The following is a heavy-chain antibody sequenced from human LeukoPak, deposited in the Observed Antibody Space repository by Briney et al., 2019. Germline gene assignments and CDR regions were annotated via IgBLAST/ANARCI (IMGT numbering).Heavy chain of an antibody. CDR2: TNSDGSST. D-gene: IGHD2-15*01. CDR3: ASRDQSCSGGSCYPIDY. CDR1: GFTFSSYW. V-gene: IGHV3-74*01. Sequence: PGGSLRLSCAASGFTFSSYWMHWVRQAPGKGLVWVSRTNSDGSSTSYADSVRGRFTISRDNAKNTLYLQMNSLRAEDTAVYYCASRDQSCSGGSCYPIDYWGQGTLVTVSS. J-gene: IGHJ4*02.